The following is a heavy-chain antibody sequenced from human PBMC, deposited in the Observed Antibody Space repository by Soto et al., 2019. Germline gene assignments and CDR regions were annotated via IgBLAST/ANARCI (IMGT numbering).Heavy chain of an antibody. J-gene: IGHJ4*02. CDR1: GGTFSSYA. CDR2: IIPIFGTA. D-gene: IGHD1-26*01. CDR3: ARQYSGSYRFDY. V-gene: IGHV1-69*13. Sequence: VKVSCKASGGTFSSYAISWVRQAPGQGLEWMGGIIPIFGTANYAQKFQGRVTITADESTSTAYMELSSLRSEDTAVYYCARQYSGSYRFDYWGQGTLVTVSS.